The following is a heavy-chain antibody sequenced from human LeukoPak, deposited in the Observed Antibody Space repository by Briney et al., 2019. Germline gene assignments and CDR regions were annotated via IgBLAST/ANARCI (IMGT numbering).Heavy chain of an antibody. V-gene: IGHV1-8*03. CDR3: ARVRLDSSGSILFDY. D-gene: IGHD3-22*01. J-gene: IGHJ4*02. CDR1: GYIFTNYD. Sequence: ASVKVSCKASGYIFTNYDINWVRQATGQGLEWMGWMNPNSGNTGYAQKFQGRVTITRHTSISTAYMELSSLRSEDTAVYYCARVRLDSSGSILFDYWGQGTLVVVSS. CDR2: MNPNSGNT.